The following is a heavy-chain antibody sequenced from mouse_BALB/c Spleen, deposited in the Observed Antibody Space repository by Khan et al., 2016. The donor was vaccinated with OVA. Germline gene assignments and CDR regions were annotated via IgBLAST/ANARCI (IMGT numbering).Heavy chain of an antibody. D-gene: IGHD1-1*01. CDR2: IYTYTGEP. Sequence: QIQLVQSGPELKKPGETVKISCKASGYTFTNYGMNWVKQSPGKALKWMGWIYTYTGEPTYADDFKGRFAFSLETSASTAYLQISNLKNEATATYCCARPRYCSYTLDHGGQGTSVTVSS. CDR3: ARPRYCSYTLDH. J-gene: IGHJ4*01. V-gene: IGHV9-3-1*01. CDR1: GYTFTNYG.